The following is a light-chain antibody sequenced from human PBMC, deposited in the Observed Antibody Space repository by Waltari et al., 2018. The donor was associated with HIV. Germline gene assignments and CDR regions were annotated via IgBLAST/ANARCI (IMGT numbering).Light chain of an antibody. V-gene: IGLV2-14*03. J-gene: IGLJ2*01. Sequence: QSALTQPASVSGSPGQSITLSCTGATTAVVRYNYVPWYQHHPGKAPKLIISDVSNRPSGVSNRFSGSKSGTTASLTISGLQAEDEADYYCSSYTSSRTVVFGGGTKLTVL. CDR2: DVS. CDR3: SSYTSSRTVV. CDR1: TTAVVRYNY.